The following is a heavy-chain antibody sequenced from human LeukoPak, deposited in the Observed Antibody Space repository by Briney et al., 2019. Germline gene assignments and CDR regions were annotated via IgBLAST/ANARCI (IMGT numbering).Heavy chain of an antibody. CDR2: INWNGGST. J-gene: IGHJ4*02. Sequence: PGGSLRLACAASGFTFDDYGMSWVSQAPGKGLEWVSGINWNGGSTGYADSVKGRFTISRDNAKNSLYLQMNSLRAEDTALYYCARSHEYYYDSSGYHPPYYFDYWGQGTLVTVSS. V-gene: IGHV3-20*04. CDR3: ARSHEYYYDSSGYHPPYYFDY. CDR1: GFTFDDYG. D-gene: IGHD3-22*01.